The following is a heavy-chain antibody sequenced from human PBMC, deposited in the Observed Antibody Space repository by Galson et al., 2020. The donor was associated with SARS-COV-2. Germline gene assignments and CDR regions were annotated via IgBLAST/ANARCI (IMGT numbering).Heavy chain of an antibody. CDR1: GYSISSGYY. CDR3: ARVSSIAAAADDY. V-gene: IGHV4-38-2*02. D-gene: IGHD6-13*01. Sequence: ASETLSLTCTVSGYSISSGYYWGWIRQPPGKGLEWIGSIYHSGSTYYNPSLKSRVTISVDTSKNQFSLKLSSVTAADTAVYYCARVSSIAAAADDYWGQGTLVTVSS. CDR2: IYHSGST. J-gene: IGHJ4*02.